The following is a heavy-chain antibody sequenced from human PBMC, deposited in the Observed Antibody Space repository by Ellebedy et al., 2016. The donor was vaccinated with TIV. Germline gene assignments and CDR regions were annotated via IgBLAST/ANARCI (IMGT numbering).Heavy chain of an antibody. CDR1: GFTFSSYY. V-gene: IGHV3-7*04. CDR2: IKPDGSEK. D-gene: IGHD1-26*01. J-gene: IGHJ3*02. Sequence: GESLKISXVVSGFTFSSYYMSWVRQAPEKGLEWVANIKPDGSEKYYVDSVKGRFIISRDNSENTLYLQMNSLRAEDTAVYFCAKESPLSGSFYGRVGGAFEMWGQGTMVTVSS. CDR3: AKESPLSGSFYGRVGGAFEM.